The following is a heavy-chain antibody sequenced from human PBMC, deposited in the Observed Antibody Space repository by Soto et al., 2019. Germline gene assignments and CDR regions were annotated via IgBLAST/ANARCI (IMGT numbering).Heavy chain of an antibody. CDR3: AKTNDFWSGYSDY. D-gene: IGHD3-3*01. CDR1: AFTFNNYA. V-gene: IGHV3-23*01. Sequence: GGSLRLSCAASAFTFNNYAMTWVRQAPGKGLQWVSAISGSGGGTSYADSVKGRFTISRDNFKNTLYLQMNGLRAEDTAVYYCAKTNDFWSGYSDYWGQGTLVTVSS. J-gene: IGHJ4*02. CDR2: ISGSGGGT.